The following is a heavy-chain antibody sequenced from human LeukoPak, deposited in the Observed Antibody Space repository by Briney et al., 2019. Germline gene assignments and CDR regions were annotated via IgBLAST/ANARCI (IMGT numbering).Heavy chain of an antibody. D-gene: IGHD6-13*01. J-gene: IGHJ6*02. CDR1: GYTFINYG. V-gene: IGHV1-18*01. CDR3: ARGDSSSWFQGYYYGMDV. CDR2: ISAYNDNT. Sequence: GASVKVSCKASGYTFINYGISWVRQAPGQGLEWMGWISAYNDNTNYAQKLQGRVTMTTDTSTSTAFMELRSLRSEDTAVYYCARGDSSSWFQGYYYGMDVWGQGTTVTVSS.